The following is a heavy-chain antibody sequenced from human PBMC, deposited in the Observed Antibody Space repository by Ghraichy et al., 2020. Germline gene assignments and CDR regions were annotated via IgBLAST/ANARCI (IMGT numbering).Heavy chain of an antibody. V-gene: IGHV3-53*01. Sequence: GGSLRLSCAAFGFTVSKHYMSWVRQAPGKGLEWVSTLYGDGTTYYAESVKGRLAISRDNSKNTLYLQMNSLRVDDTAVYYCARETTSGSHFFEYWGQGTLVTVSS. J-gene: IGHJ4*02. CDR3: ARETTSGSHFFEY. CDR2: LYGDGTT. D-gene: IGHD2/OR15-2a*01. CDR1: GFTVSKHY.